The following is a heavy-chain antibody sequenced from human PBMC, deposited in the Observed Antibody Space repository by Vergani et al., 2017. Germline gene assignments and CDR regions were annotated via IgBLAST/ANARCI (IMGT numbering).Heavy chain of an antibody. D-gene: IGHD5-24*01. CDR3: YKYLRDSTDGLPDS. V-gene: IGHV3-30*02. J-gene: IGHJ4*02. CDR2: IGKDGINT. CDR1: GFTYSNFG. Sequence: QVQLVESAGGVVQPGGSLSLTCAASGFTYSNFGLHWIRQAPGKGMEWLAYIGKDGINTRYRDAVKGRFTVYRDNSKDILYLQMESLRSEDTELYNFYKYLRDSTDGLPDSWGPGTLVIVSS.